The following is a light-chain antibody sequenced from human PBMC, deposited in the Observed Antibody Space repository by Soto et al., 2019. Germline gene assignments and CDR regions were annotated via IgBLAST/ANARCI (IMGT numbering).Light chain of an antibody. V-gene: IGKV3-15*01. Sequence: IVMTQSPVTLSVSPGERVTLSCRASETVRTNLAWFQQKPGQTPRLLIFGASTRATGIPTRFTGSGSETEFTLTIDSLQSEDLAVYYCQQYNKWPPETFGQGTKVEIK. CDR3: QQYNKWPPET. CDR2: GAS. CDR1: ETVRTN. J-gene: IGKJ1*01.